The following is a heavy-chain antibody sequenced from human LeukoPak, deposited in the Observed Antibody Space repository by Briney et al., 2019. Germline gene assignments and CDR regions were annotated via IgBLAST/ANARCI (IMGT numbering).Heavy chain of an antibody. J-gene: IGHJ4*02. D-gene: IGHD5/OR15-5a*01. CDR3: ARRVVSRYFDY. V-gene: IGHV4-4*02. CDR2: IYHSGST. Sequence: PSETLSLTCAVSGASISSSHWWSWVRQPPGKGLEWIGEIYHSGSTNYNPSFKSRVTISVDKSKNQFSLKLNSVTAADTAVYYCARRVVSRYFDYWGQGTLVTVSS. CDR1: GASISSSHW.